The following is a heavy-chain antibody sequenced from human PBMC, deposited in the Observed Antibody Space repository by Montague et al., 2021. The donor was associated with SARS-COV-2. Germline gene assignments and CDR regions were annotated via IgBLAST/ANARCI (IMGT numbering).Heavy chain of an antibody. Sequence: TLSLTCSVSGGSVTSRTYYWSWIRQPAGKGLEWIGRIYTSGSTNYNPSLKSRVTMSVDTSKNQYSLKLSSVTAADTAVYYCARESDAVDYWGQGTLVTVSS. V-gene: IGHV4-61*02. CDR2: IYTSGST. CDR3: ARESDAVDY. CDR1: GGSVTSRTYY. J-gene: IGHJ4*02. D-gene: IGHD2-21*02.